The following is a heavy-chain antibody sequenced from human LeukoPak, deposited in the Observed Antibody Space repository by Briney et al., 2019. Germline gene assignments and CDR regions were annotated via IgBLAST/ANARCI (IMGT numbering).Heavy chain of an antibody. CDR3: AREASIAARWFDP. D-gene: IGHD6-6*01. CDR1: GGTFSSYA. J-gene: IGHJ5*02. Sequence: SVKVSCKASGGTFSSYAISWVRQAPGQGLEWMGGIIPIFGTANYAQKFQGRVTITADESTSTAHMELSSLRSEDTAVYYCAREASIAARWFDPWGQGTLVTVSS. CDR2: IIPIFGTA. V-gene: IGHV1-69*01.